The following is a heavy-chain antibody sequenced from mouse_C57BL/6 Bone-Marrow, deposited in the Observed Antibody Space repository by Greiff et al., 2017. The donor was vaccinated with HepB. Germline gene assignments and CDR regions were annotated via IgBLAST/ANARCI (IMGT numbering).Heavy chain of an antibody. CDR3: ARSWDDY. Sequence: VKLQQPGAELVKPGASVKLSCKASGYTFTSYWMQWVKQRPGQGLEWIGEIDPSDSYTNYNQKFKGKATLTVDTSSSTAYMQLSSLTSEDSAVYYCARSWDDYWGQGTTLTVSS. CDR2: IDPSDSYT. CDR1: GYTFTSYW. V-gene: IGHV1-50*01. J-gene: IGHJ2*01. D-gene: IGHD4-1*01.